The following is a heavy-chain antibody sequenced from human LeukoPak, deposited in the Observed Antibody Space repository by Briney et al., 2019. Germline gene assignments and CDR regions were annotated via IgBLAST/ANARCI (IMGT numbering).Heavy chain of an antibody. J-gene: IGHJ6*02. CDR3: AGPGISDYGLDV. D-gene: IGHD3-3*02. V-gene: IGHV3-21*01. Sequence: GGSLRLSCAASGFTLSSYSMNWVRQAPGKGLAWVSSISSASSYIYYADSVKGRFIISRDDSKNALFLQMNSLRAEDTAVYYCAGPGISDYGLDVWGQGTTVTVSS. CDR1: GFTLSSYS. CDR2: ISSASSYI.